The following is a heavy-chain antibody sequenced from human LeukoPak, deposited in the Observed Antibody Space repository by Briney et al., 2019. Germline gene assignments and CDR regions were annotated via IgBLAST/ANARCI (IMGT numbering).Heavy chain of an antibody. J-gene: IGHJ4*02. D-gene: IGHD5-12*01. Sequence: PSQTLSLTCTVSGGSISSGGYYWSWIRQPPGKGLEWIGYIYYSGSTYYNPSLKSRVTISVDTSKNQFSLKLSSVTAADTAVYYCARAEGGATITDYWGQGTLVTVSS. CDR1: GGSISSGGYY. CDR3: ARAEGGATITDY. V-gene: IGHV4-31*03. CDR2: IYYSGST.